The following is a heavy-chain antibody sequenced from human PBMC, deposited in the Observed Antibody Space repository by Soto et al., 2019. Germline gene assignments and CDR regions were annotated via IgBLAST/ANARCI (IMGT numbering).Heavy chain of an antibody. Sequence: SETLSLTCTVSGGSISTYYWSWIRQPAGKGLEWIGRIDTSGNTNYNPSLRSRVTISIDTSKNLFPLRLTSVTAADTAVYYCARDRGYTGYESNSFDPWCQGTLVT. J-gene: IGHJ5*02. D-gene: IGHD5-12*01. CDR3: ARDRGYTGYESNSFDP. CDR2: IDTSGNT. CDR1: GGSISTYY. V-gene: IGHV4-4*07.